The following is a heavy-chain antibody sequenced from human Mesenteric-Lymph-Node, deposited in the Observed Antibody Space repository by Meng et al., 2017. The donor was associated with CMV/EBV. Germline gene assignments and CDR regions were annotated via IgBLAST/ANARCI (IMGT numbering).Heavy chain of an antibody. Sequence: CTFSAFSLRPSGMGVGWIRQPPGKALEWLAVIYWNDDKRYSPSLKNRLTITKDTSKNQVVLTMTNMDPVETATYYCARYSSGWPEFDYWGQGTLVTVSS. V-gene: IGHV2-5*01. CDR2: IYWNDDK. CDR1: AFSLRPSGMG. J-gene: IGHJ4*02. CDR3: ARYSSGWPEFDY. D-gene: IGHD6-19*01.